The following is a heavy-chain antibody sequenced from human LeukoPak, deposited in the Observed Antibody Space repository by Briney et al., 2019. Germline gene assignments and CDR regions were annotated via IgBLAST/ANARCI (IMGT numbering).Heavy chain of an antibody. D-gene: IGHD3-3*01. Sequence: SVKVSCKASGGTFSRYAISWVRQAPGQGLEWMGGIIPTFGTANYAQKFQGRVTITTDESTSTAYMELSSLRSEDTAVYYCARCYDFSTRYYYYMDVWGKGTTVTVSS. V-gene: IGHV1-69*05. CDR2: IIPTFGTA. CDR1: GGTFSRYA. CDR3: ARCYDFSTRYYYYMDV. J-gene: IGHJ6*03.